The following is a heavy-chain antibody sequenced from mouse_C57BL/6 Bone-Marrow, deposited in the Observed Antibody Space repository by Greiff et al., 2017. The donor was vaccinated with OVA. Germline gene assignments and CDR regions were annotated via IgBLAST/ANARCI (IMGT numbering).Heavy chain of an antibody. CDR3: ARGDWDGYFDV. V-gene: IGHV14-1*01. D-gene: IGHD4-1*01. J-gene: IGHJ1*03. CDR2: IDPEDGDT. CDR1: GFNIKDYY. Sequence: VQLQQSGAELVRPGASVKLSCTASGFNIKDYYMHWVKQRPEQGLEWIGRIDPEDGDTEYAPKFQGKATMTADTSSNTAYLQLSSLTSEDSAVYYCARGDWDGYFDVWGTGTTVTVSS.